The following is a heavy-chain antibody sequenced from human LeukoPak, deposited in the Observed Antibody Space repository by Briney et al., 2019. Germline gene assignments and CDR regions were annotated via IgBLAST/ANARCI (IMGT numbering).Heavy chain of an antibody. CDR3: AKAVWGYCSSCFDY. CDR2: ISGSSGVTT. D-gene: IGHD2-2*01. CDR1: GFPFSSFA. Sequence: GGSLRLSCAASGFPFSSFAMSWVRQAPGKGLEWVSAISGSSGVTTYYADSVKGRFTISRDNSKNTLHLQMNSLRAKDTAVYYCAKAVWGYCSSCFDYWGQGTLVTVSS. V-gene: IGHV3-23*01. J-gene: IGHJ4*02.